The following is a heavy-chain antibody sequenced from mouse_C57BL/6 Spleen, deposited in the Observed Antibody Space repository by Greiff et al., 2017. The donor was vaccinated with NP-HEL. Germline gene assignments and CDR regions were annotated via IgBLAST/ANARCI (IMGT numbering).Heavy chain of an antibody. CDR2: IHPNSGST. V-gene: IGHV1-64*01. CDR1: GYTFNSYW. J-gene: IGHJ4*01. CDR3: ARYGFDYYGSSYYAMDY. Sequence: QVQLQQPGAELVKPGASVKLSCKASGYTFNSYWMHWVKQRPGQGLEWIGMIHPNSGSTNYNEKFKSKATLTVDKSSSTAYMQLSSLTSEDSAVYYCARYGFDYYGSSYYAMDYWGQGTSVTVSS. D-gene: IGHD1-1*01.